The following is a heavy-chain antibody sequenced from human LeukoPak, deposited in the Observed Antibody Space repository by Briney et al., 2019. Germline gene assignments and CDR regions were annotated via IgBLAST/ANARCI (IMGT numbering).Heavy chain of an antibody. J-gene: IGHJ4*02. V-gene: IGHV3-7*03. D-gene: IGHD4-17*01. Sequence: AGGSLRLSCAASGFTFSSYWMSWVRQAPGKGLEWVANIKQDGSDKYYVDSVKGRFTISRDNAKNSLYLQMNSLRAEDTAVCYCAREPYGDFFDYWGQGTLVTVSS. CDR1: GFTFSSYW. CDR3: AREPYGDFFDY. CDR2: IKQDGSDK.